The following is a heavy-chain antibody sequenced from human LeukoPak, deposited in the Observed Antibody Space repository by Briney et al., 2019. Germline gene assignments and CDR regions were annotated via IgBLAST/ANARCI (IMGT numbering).Heavy chain of an antibody. CDR1: GSTFSYYS. CDR3: AKVDRGDYSSSPVPYYNYYMNV. Sequence: PGGSLRLSCAASGSTFSYYSMNWVRQAPGRGLEWVSCISSSSSLIFYSDSVRGRFTISRDNAKNLLYLHMNSLRVEDTAVYYCAKVDRGDYSSSPVPYYNYYMNVWGKGTTVTVSS. J-gene: IGHJ6*03. V-gene: IGHV3-21*01. D-gene: IGHD6-13*01. CDR2: ISSSSSLI.